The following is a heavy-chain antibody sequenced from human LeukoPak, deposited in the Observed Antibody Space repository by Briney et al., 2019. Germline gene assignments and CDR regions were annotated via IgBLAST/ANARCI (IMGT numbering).Heavy chain of an antibody. CDR3: ARNGVVTADYYYYMDV. CDR2: INTNTGNP. CDR1: GYTFTSYA. D-gene: IGHD2-21*02. V-gene: IGHV7-4-1*02. J-gene: IGHJ6*03. Sequence: ASVKVSCKASGYTFTSYAMNWVRQAPGQGLEWMGWINTNTGNPTYAQGFTGRFVFSLDTSVSTAYLQISSLKAEDTAVYYCARNGVVTADYYYYMDVWGKGTTVTVSS.